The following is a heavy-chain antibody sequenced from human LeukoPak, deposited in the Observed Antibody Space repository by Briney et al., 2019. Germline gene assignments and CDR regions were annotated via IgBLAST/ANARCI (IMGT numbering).Heavy chain of an antibody. CDR2: IYTSGNT. Sequence: SETLSLTCTVSGGSISSYYWSWIRQPAGKGLEWIGRIYTSGNTNYNPSLKSRLTISLDTSKNQFSLKLNSMTAADTAVYYCARGGYNYGYIYWGQGTLVTVSS. V-gene: IGHV4-4*07. J-gene: IGHJ4*02. CDR3: ARGGYNYGYIY. CDR1: GGSISSYY. D-gene: IGHD5-18*01.